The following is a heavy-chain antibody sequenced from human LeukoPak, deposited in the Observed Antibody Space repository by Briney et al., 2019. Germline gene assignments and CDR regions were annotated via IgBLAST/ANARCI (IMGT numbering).Heavy chain of an antibody. CDR3: ARRIRYDSSGYYLRAYAFDI. D-gene: IGHD3-22*01. J-gene: IGHJ3*02. Sequence: SETLSLTCTVSGGSISSSSYSWGWIRQPPGKGLEWIGYIYYSGSTNYNPSLKSRVTISVDTSKNQFSLKLSSVTAADTAVYYCARRIRYDSSGYYLRAYAFDIWGQGTMVTVSS. V-gene: IGHV4-61*05. CDR2: IYYSGST. CDR1: GGSISSSSYS.